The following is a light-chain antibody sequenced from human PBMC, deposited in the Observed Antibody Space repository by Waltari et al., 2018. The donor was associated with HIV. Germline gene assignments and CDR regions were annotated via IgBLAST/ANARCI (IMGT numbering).Light chain of an antibody. J-gene: IGLJ2*01. CDR1: SVGSKS. CDR2: ADS. CDR3: QVCVDNSVI. V-gene: IGLV3-21*02. Sequence: SYVLTQPPSVSVAPGQTARITCGGNSVGSKSVHWYQQKSGQAPVLVVYADSDGPSGIHERVSGSNAGNPATLTISRVEDGDEADYYCQVCVDNSVIFAGGTRLTVL.